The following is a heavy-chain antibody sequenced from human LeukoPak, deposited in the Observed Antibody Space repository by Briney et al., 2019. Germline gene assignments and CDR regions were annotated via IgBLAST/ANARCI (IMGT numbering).Heavy chain of an antibody. D-gene: IGHD3-22*01. J-gene: IGHJ3*02. CDR3: ATGTMIVVVSLLGAFDI. CDR1: GYTFTDYY. Sequence: ASVKVSCKVSGYTFTDYYMHWVQQAPGKGLEWMGLVYPEDGETIYAEKFQGRVTITADTSTDTAYMELSSLRSEDTAVYYCATGTMIVVVSLLGAFDIWGQGTMVTVSS. CDR2: VYPEDGET. V-gene: IGHV1-69-2*01.